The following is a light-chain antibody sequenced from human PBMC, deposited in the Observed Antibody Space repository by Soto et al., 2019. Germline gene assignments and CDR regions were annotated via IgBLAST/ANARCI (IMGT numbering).Light chain of an antibody. Sequence: DIQMTQSPSSVSASVGDRLSMSFRASQGISSYLAWYQQKPGKAPKLLIYDASNLESGVPSRFSGSGSGTEFTLTISSLHSDDFATYYCQQYDYSRTFGQGTKVDIK. CDR2: DAS. CDR3: QQYDYSRT. CDR1: QGISSY. J-gene: IGKJ1*01. V-gene: IGKV1-12*01.